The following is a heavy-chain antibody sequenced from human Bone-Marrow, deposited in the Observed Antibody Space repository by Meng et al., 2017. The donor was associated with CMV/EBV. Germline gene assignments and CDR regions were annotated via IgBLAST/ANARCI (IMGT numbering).Heavy chain of an antibody. D-gene: IGHD3-22*01. Sequence: GESLKISCAASGSTFSGSAMHWVRQAPGKGLEWVAVISYDGNNKYYTDSVKGRFTISRDNSKNTLYLQMNSLRAEDTAVYYCAKDLGGYNDYWGQGTLVTVSS. CDR1: GSTFSGSA. V-gene: IGHV3-30-3*01. CDR2: ISYDGNNK. CDR3: AKDLGGYNDY. J-gene: IGHJ4*02.